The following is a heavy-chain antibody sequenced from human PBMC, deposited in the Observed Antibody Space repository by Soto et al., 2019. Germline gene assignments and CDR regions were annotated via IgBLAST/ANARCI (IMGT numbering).Heavy chain of an antibody. J-gene: IGHJ4*02. CDR3: AKVGLTTVTTSGVDY. Sequence: VQLVESGGGVVQPGRSLRLSCAASGFTFSSYGMHWVRQSPGKGLEWVAVISYDGSNKYYADSVKGRFTISRDNSKNTLYLQMNSLRAEDTAVYYCAKVGLTTVTTSGVDYWGQGTLVTVSS. D-gene: IGHD4-17*01. V-gene: IGHV3-30*18. CDR2: ISYDGSNK. CDR1: GFTFSSYG.